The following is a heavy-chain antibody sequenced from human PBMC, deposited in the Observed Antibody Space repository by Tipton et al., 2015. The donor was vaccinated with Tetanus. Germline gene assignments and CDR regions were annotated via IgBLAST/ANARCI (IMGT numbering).Heavy chain of an antibody. V-gene: IGHV3-23*01. CDR2: ISGSGGST. D-gene: IGHD6-13*01. CDR3: AEDRYSRADYYYYGMDV. CDR1: GFTFSSYA. J-gene: IGHJ6*02. Sequence: AASGFTFSSYAMSWVRQAPGKGLEWVSAISGSGGSTYYADSVKGRFTISRDNSKNTLYLQMNSLRAEDTAVYYCAEDRYSRADYYYYGMDVWGQGTTVTVSS.